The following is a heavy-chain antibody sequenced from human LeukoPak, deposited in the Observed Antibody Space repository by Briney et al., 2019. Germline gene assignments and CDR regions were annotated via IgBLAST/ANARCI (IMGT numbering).Heavy chain of an antibody. J-gene: IGHJ4*02. CDR1: GGTFSSYA. D-gene: IGHD3-22*01. CDR2: IIPIFGTA. Sequence: SVKVSCKASGGTFSSYAISWVRQAPGQGLEWMGGIIPIFGTANYAQKFQGRVTITTDESTSTAYMELSSLRSEDTAVYYCAQPTGYYYDISGPLGYWGQGTLVTVSS. V-gene: IGHV1-69*05. CDR3: AQPTGYYYDISGPLGY.